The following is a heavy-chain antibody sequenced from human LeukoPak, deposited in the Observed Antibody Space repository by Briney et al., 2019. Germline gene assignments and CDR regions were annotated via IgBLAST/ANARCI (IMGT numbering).Heavy chain of an antibody. J-gene: IGHJ4*02. CDR1: GGSISSSSYY. D-gene: IGHD2/OR15-2a*01. V-gene: IGHV4-39*01. CDR3: ARTTNFYGEFDY. CDR2: IYYSGST. Sequence: SETLSLTCTVSGGSISSSSYYWGWIRQPPGKGLEWIGSIYYSGSTYYNPSLKSRVTISVDTSKNQFSLKLSSVTAADTAVYYCARTTNFYGEFDYWGQGTLVTVSS.